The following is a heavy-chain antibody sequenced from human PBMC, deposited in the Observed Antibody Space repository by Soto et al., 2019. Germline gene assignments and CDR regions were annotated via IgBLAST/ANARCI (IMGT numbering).Heavy chain of an antibody. J-gene: IGHJ4*02. CDR1: GFNFSSYA. D-gene: IGHD3-3*01. Sequence: GGSMRLSCAATGFNFSSYAMHWVRQAPGEGLEWVAVISYDGSNKYYADSVKGRFTISRDNSKNTLYLQMNSLRAEDTAVYYCAREVFNDLWPSYYHYWGQGSVVTVSS. V-gene: IGHV3-30-3*01. CDR3: AREVFNDLWPSYYHY. CDR2: ISYDGSNK.